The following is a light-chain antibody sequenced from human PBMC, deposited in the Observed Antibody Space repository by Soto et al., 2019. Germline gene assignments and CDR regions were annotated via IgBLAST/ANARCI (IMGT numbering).Light chain of an antibody. Sequence: QSVLTQPPSASGTPGQRVTISCSGSSSNIGSNTVNWYQQLPGSAPKLLMYSTNQRPSGVPDRFSGSKSGTSASLAISGLQSEDEADCYCAAWDGSLNVVLFGGGTKVTVL. CDR2: STN. V-gene: IGLV1-44*01. CDR3: AAWDGSLNVVL. CDR1: SSNIGSNT. J-gene: IGLJ2*01.